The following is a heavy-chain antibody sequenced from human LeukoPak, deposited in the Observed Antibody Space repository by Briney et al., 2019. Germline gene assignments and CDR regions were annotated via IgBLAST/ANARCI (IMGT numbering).Heavy chain of an antibody. Sequence: SETLSLTCTVSGGSISSSSYYWGWIRQPPGKGLERIGSIYYSGSTYYNPSLKSRVTISVDTSKNQFSLKLSSVTAADTAVYYCARDEAPRWTGYWKTGGGSYWGQGTLVTVSS. D-gene: IGHD3/OR15-3a*01. V-gene: IGHV4-39*07. CDR3: ARDEAPRWTGYWKTGGGSY. CDR1: GGSISSSSYY. CDR2: IYYSGST. J-gene: IGHJ4*02.